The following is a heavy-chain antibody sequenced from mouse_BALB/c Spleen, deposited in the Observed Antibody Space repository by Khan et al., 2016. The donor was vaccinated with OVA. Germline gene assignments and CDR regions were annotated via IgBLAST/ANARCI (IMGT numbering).Heavy chain of an antibody. J-gene: IGHJ2*01. CDR1: GYTLTSYW. V-gene: IGHV1S81*02. CDR3: ARLLINFDY. Sequence: QVQLQQSGAELVNPGASVNLSCKASGYTLTSYWMHWVKQRPGQGLEWIGEINPSNGRTNYNEKFKSKATLTVDKSSSTDYMQLSSPTSEDSAVYYCARLLINFDYWGQGTTLTVSS. D-gene: IGHD2-1*01. CDR2: INPSNGRT.